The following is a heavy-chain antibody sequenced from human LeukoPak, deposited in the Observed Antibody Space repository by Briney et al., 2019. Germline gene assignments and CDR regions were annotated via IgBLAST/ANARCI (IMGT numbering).Heavy chain of an antibody. CDR1: GGSVSSGNYY. Sequence: SETLSLTCSVSGGSVSSGNYYWSWIRQPPGKGLEWIGYIYYSGTTNYRPSLQSRITISLDMSKNRFSLKLSSVTAADTAMYYCARHGEGYWFDPWGQGTLVTVSS. J-gene: IGHJ5*02. CDR2: IYYSGTT. V-gene: IGHV4-61*01. D-gene: IGHD3-3*01. CDR3: ARHGEGYWFDP.